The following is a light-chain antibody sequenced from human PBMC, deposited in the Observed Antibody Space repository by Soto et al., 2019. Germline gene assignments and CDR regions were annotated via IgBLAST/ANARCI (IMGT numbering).Light chain of an antibody. V-gene: IGLV2-23*01. CDR3: CSYAGSSTDV. CDR2: EGT. Sequence: QSVLTQPASVSGSPGQSITISCTGTSSDVGTYNLVSWYQHHPGKAPKLMIYEGTTRPSGLSNRFSGSKSGNTASLTISGLQAEDESDYYCCSYAGSSTDVFGTGTKLTVL. J-gene: IGLJ1*01. CDR1: SSDVGTYNL.